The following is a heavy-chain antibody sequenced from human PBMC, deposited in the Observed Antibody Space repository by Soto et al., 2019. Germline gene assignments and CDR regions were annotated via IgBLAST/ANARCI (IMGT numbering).Heavy chain of an antibody. Sequence: SETLSLTCSVSAGSISRYYWGWVRQSPGEGLEWIAHISYTVDASYNPSLKSRVTISLDTSTNQIALSLMSVTAADTAVYYCVGSLMSRAMESFDYWGQGTLVTVSS. CDR3: VGSLMSRAMESFDY. V-gene: IGHV4-59*01. CDR1: AGSISRYY. D-gene: IGHD5-18*01. J-gene: IGHJ4*02. CDR2: ISYTVDA.